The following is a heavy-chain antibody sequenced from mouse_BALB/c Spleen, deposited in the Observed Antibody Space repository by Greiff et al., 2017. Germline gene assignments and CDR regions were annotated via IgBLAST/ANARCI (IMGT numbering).Heavy chain of an antibody. CDR1: GDSITSGY. D-gene: IGHD1-1*01. CDR2: ISYSGST. J-gene: IGHJ4*01. V-gene: IGHV3-8*02. CDR3: ARHYYYGSRDAMDY. Sequence: DVMLVESGPSLVKPSQTLSLTCSVTGDSITSGYWNWIRKFPGNKLEYMGYISYSGSTYYNPSLKSRISITRDTSKNQYYLQLNSVTTEDTATYYCARHYYYGSRDAMDYWGQGTSVTVSS.